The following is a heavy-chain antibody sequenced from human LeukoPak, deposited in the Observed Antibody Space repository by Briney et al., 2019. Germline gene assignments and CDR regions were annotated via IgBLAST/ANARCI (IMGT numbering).Heavy chain of an antibody. D-gene: IGHD6-19*01. Sequence: GGSLRLSCAASGFTFSSYSMNWVRQAPGKGLEWVSSISSSSYIYYADSVKGRFTISRGNAENSLYLQMNSLRAEDTAVYYCARARSSGWYRDYWGQGTLVTVSS. CDR3: ARARSSGWYRDY. CDR2: ISSSSYI. J-gene: IGHJ4*02. V-gene: IGHV3-21*01. CDR1: GFTFSSYS.